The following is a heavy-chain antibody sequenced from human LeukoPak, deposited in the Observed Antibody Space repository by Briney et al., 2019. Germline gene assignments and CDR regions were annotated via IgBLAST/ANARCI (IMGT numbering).Heavy chain of an antibody. V-gene: IGHV4-31*03. Sequence: PSETLSLACTVSGGSISSGGYYWSWIRQHPGKGLEWIGYIYYSGGTYYNPSLKSRVTISVDTSKNQFSLKLSSATAADTAVYYCAREGNPEVDWGQGTLVTVSS. CDR3: AREGNPEVD. D-gene: IGHD4-23*01. CDR1: GGSISSGGYY. CDR2: IYYSGGT. J-gene: IGHJ4*02.